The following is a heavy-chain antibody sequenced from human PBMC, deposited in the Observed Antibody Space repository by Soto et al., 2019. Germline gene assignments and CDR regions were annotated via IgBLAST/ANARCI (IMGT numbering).Heavy chain of an antibody. CDR1: GGSVNGYY. CDR2: INHTGGP. CDR3: ATRITVFGLLIPPFDP. D-gene: IGHD1-20*01. V-gene: IGHV4-34*01. Sequence: SATLSLTCAVYGGSVNGYYWNWIRQPPGKGLEWIGEINHTGGPQYNPSLKSRVTMSVDTSKNQFSLRLSSVTAADTAIYSCATRITVFGLLIPPFDPWGHGTQVTVSS. J-gene: IGHJ5*02.